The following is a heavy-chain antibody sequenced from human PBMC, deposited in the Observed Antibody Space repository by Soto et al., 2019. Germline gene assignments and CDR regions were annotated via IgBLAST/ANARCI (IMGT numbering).Heavy chain of an antibody. CDR2: IKSKTDGGTT. Sequence: EVQLVESGGGLVKPGGSLRLSCAASGFTFSNVWMNWVRQAPGKGLEWVGRIKSKTDGGTTDYAAPVKGRFTISRDDSKNTLYLQMNSLNTEDPAVYYCTPLALKYSSGWYEFSDWGQGTLVTVSS. D-gene: IGHD6-19*01. J-gene: IGHJ4*02. CDR1: GFTFSNVW. V-gene: IGHV3-15*07. CDR3: TPLALKYSSGWYEFSD.